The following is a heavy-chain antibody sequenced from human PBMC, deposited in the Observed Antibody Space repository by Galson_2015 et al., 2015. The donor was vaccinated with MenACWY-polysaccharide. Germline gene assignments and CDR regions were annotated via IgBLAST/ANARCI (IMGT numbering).Heavy chain of an antibody. CDR3: AKDRTAAASDGDY. V-gene: IGHV3-30*02. Sequence: SLRLSCAASGFTFSGYGMHWVRQAPGKGLQWVAFIRYDGRDKYYADSVKGRFTLSRDNSKNTLYLQMDSLRAEDTAVYYCAKDRTAAASDGDYWGQGTLVTVSS. CDR1: GFTFSGYG. J-gene: IGHJ4*02. D-gene: IGHD6-13*01. CDR2: IRYDGRDK.